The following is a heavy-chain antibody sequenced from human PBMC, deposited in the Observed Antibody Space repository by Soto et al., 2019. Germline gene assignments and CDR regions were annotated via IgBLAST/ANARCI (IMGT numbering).Heavy chain of an antibody. CDR2: ISYDGSNK. D-gene: IGHD3-10*01. CDR3: AKDYGYYYGSETYYGMDV. CDR1: GFTFSSYG. Sequence: GGSLRLSCAASGFTFSSYGMHWVRQAPGKGLEWVAVISYDGSNKYYADSVKGRFTISRDNSKNTLYLQMNSLRAEDTAVYYCAKDYGYYYGSETYYGMDVWGQGTTVTVSS. V-gene: IGHV3-30*18. J-gene: IGHJ6*02.